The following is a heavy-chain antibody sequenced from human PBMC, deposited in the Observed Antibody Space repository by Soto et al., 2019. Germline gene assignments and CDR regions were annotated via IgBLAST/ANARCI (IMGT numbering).Heavy chain of an antibody. V-gene: IGHV3-23*01. CDR2: ISGSGGST. Sequence: GGSLRLSCAASGFTFSSYAMSWVRQAPGKGLEWVSAISGSGGSTYYADSVKGRFTISRDNSKNTLYLQMNSLRAEDTAVYYCAKEGPRVTIFGVVTTVDAFDIWGQGTMVTVSS. J-gene: IGHJ3*02. CDR3: AKEGPRVTIFGVVTTVDAFDI. D-gene: IGHD3-3*01. CDR1: GFTFSSYA.